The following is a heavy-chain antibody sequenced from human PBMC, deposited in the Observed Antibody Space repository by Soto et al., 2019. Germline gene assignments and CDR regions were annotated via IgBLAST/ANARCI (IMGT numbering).Heavy chain of an antibody. J-gene: IGHJ6*02. V-gene: IGHV3-23*01. CDR2: ISGSGGTT. CDR1: GFTFSSYA. Sequence: GGSLRLSCAASGFTFSSYAMTWVRQAPGKGLEWVSAISGSGGTTYYADSVKGRFTISRDNSKNTLFLQMNSLRAEDTDVYYGAKDALGGSKQYHPDYYYYYGMDVWGQGTTVTVSS. CDR3: AKDALGGSKQYHPDYYYYYGMDV. D-gene: IGHD2-8*01.